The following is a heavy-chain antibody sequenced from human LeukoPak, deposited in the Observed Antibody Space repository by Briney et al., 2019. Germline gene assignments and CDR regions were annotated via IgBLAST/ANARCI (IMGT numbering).Heavy chain of an antibody. J-gene: IGHJ6*02. CDR2: IWYDGSNK. CDR3: AKGLTAAPTSYYYYGMDV. Sequence: GGSLRLSCAASGFNFSRYGMHWVRQAPGKGLEWVAVIWYDGSNKYYADSVKGRFTISRDNSKNTLYLQMNSLRAEDTAVYYCAKGLTAAPTSYYYYGMDVWGQGTTVTVSS. CDR1: GFNFSRYG. D-gene: IGHD6-13*01. V-gene: IGHV3-33*06.